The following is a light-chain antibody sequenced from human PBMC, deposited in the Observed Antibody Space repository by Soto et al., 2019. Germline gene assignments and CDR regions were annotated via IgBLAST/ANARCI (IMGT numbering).Light chain of an antibody. Sequence: QSALTQPPSASGSPGQSVAISCTGTASDIGGYTFVSWYQQRPGKAPKLLIYDVNKRPSGVPDRFSGSKSGNTASLTVSGLQAEDEADYYCSAHGGTNPYVFGTGTKVTVL. CDR2: DVN. V-gene: IGLV2-8*01. CDR3: SAHGGTNPYV. J-gene: IGLJ1*01. CDR1: ASDIGGYTF.